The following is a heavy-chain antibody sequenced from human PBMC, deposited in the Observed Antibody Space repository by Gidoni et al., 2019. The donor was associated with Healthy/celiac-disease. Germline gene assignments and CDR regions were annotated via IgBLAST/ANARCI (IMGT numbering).Heavy chain of an antibody. CDR3: AKEEQWRVLGFEAD. J-gene: IGHJ4*02. CDR1: GFTFSGYA. D-gene: IGHD6-19*01. Sequence: VQLLESGGGLVQPGGSLRLSCAASGFTFSGYAMSWVRPAPGKGLEWVSGISGSGGSTYYADSVKGRFTISRDNSKNTLYLQMNSLRAEDTAVYYCAKEEQWRVLGFEADWGQGTLVTVSS. CDR2: ISGSGGST. V-gene: IGHV3-23*01.